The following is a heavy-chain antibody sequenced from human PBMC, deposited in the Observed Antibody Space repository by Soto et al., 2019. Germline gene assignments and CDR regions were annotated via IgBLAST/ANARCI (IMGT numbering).Heavy chain of an antibody. D-gene: IGHD3-10*01. Sequence: PSETLSLTCTVSGGSIRSGEHYWSWIRQPPGKGLEWIGYIYYSGSTNYNPSLKSRVTISVDTSKNQFSLKLSSVTAADTAVYYCARLSGYYYYMDVWGKGTTVTVSS. CDR3: ARLSGYYYYMDV. CDR2: IYYSGST. J-gene: IGHJ6*03. CDR1: GGSIRSGEHY. V-gene: IGHV4-61*08.